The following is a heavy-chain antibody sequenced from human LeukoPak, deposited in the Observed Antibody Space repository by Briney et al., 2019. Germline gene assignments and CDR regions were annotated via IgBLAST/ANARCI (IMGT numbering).Heavy chain of an antibody. D-gene: IGHD6-19*01. CDR2: INAGNGNT. Sequence: ASVKVSCKASGYTFTSYAKHWVRQAPGQRLEWMGWINAGNGNTKYSQKFQGRVTITRDTSASTAYMELSSLRSEDTAVYYCAREVVEYSSGWYDYDAFDIWGQGTMVTASS. J-gene: IGHJ3*02. CDR1: GYTFTSYA. CDR3: AREVVEYSSGWYDYDAFDI. V-gene: IGHV1-3*01.